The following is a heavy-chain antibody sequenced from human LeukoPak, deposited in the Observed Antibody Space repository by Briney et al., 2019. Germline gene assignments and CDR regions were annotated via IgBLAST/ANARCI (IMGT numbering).Heavy chain of an antibody. Sequence: PSQTLSLTCTVSAGSISSGGYYWSWIRQHPGKGLEWIGYIYYSGSTYYNPSLKSRVTISVDTSKNQFSLKLSSVTAADTAVYYCARTTTVDAFDIWGQGTMVTVSS. V-gene: IGHV4-31*03. CDR1: AGSISSGGYY. D-gene: IGHD4-17*01. CDR3: ARTTTVDAFDI. J-gene: IGHJ3*02. CDR2: IYYSGST.